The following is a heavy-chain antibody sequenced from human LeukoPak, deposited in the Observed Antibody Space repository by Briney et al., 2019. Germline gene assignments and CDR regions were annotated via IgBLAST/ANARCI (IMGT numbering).Heavy chain of an antibody. CDR3: VRDYKWAFDY. J-gene: IGHJ4*02. CDR2: IKEDGSEE. D-gene: IGHD1-20*01. CDR1: GFTFSSYW. Sequence: GGSLRLSCAASGFTFSSYWMSWVRQAPGKGLECVANIKEDGSEEYYVDSVKGRFTISRDTAGNSLYLHMNSLRAEDTAVYYCVRDYKWAFDYWGQGTLVTVSS. V-gene: IGHV3-7*01.